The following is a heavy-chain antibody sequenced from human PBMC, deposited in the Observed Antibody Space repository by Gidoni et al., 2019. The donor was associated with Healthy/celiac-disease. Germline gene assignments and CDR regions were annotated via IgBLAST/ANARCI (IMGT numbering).Heavy chain of an antibody. CDR2: ISWNSGKI. CDR3: AKGSYGDYEHDAFDI. V-gene: IGHV3-9*01. D-gene: IGHD4-17*01. Sequence: EVQLVESEGGLVQPGRSLRLSCAASGFTFDDYAMHWVRQAPGKGLEWVSGISWNSGKIAYADSVKGRFTISRDNAYNSLYLQMTSLRGEDTALYYCAKGSYGDYEHDAFDIWGQGTMVTVSS. J-gene: IGHJ3*02. CDR1: GFTFDDYA.